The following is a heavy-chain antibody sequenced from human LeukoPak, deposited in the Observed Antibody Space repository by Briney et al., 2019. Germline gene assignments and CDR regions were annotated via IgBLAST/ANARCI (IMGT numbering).Heavy chain of an antibody. CDR3: ASRLQTSWVMDV. J-gene: IGHJ6*02. V-gene: IGHV4-59*01. Sequence: SETLSLTCTVSGGSSSSYYWSWIRQSPGKGLEWIGYIYYSGSTNYNPSLKSRVTMSVDTSKNQFSLMLSSVTAADTAVYYCASRLQTSWVMDVWGQGTTITVSS. CDR1: GGSSSSYY. D-gene: IGHD1-26*01. CDR2: IYYSGST.